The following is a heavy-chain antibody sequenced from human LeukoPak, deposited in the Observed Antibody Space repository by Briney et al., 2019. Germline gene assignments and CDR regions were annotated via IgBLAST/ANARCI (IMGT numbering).Heavy chain of an antibody. J-gene: IGHJ4*02. CDR2: ISSPGTSI. CDR3: ARVSPYYYGAGPYYVIY. CDR1: GFTFSDYY. D-gene: IGHD3-10*01. Sequence: GVSLRLSCAASGFTFSDYYMSWIRQAPGKGLEWVSYISSPGTSIFYADSVKGRFTVSRDNTKSSLFLQMNSLRVEDTAVYYCARVSPYYYGAGPYYVIYWGQGTLVTVSS. V-gene: IGHV3-11*01.